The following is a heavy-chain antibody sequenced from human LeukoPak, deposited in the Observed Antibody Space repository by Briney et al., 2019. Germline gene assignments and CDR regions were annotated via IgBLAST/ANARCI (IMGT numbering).Heavy chain of an antibody. V-gene: IGHV1-2*02. Sequence: ASVKVSCKASGYTFTSYDINWVRQATGQGLEWMGWINPNSGGTNYAQKFQGRVTMTRDTSISTAYMELSRLRSDDTAVYYCAREGDRGVTAFDIWGQGTMVTVSS. CDR1: GYTFTSYD. J-gene: IGHJ3*02. CDR2: INPNSGGT. CDR3: AREGDRGVTAFDI. D-gene: IGHD3-10*01.